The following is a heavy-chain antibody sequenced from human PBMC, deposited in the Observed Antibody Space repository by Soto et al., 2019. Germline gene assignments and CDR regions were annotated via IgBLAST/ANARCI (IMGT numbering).Heavy chain of an antibody. CDR3: AREVYDILAGGAFDI. J-gene: IGHJ3*02. CDR2: INTNSGGT. CDR1: GYTFTGYY. V-gene: IGHV1-2*04. Sequence: ASVKVSCKASGYTFTGYYMHWVRQAPGQGLEWMGWINTNSGGTNYAQKFQGWVTMTRDTSISTAYMELSRLRSDDTAVYYCAREVYDILAGGAFDIWGQGTMVTVSS. D-gene: IGHD3-9*01.